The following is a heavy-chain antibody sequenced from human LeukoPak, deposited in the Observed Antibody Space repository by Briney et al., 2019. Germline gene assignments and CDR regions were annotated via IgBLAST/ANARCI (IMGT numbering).Heavy chain of an antibody. CDR3: ARLPRGYSSSWRNDY. J-gene: IGHJ4*02. CDR2: IYYSGST. D-gene: IGHD6-13*01. V-gene: IGHV4-30-4*01. CDR1: GGSISSGGYY. Sequence: SETLSLTCTVSGGSISSGGYYWSWIRQPPGKGLEWIGYIYYSGSTYYNPSLKSRVTISVDTSKNQFSLKLSSVTAADTAVYYCARLPRGYSSSWRNDYWGQGTLVTVSS.